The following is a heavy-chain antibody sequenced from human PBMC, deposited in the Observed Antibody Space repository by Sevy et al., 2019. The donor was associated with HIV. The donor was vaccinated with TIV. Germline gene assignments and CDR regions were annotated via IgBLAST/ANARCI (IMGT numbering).Heavy chain of an antibody. D-gene: IGHD3-22*01. CDR2: IIPIFGTA. Sequence: ASVKVSCKASGGTFSSYAIRWVRQAPGQGLEWMGGIIPIFGTANYAQKFQGRVTITADESTSTAYMELSSLRSEDTAVYYCATYYYDSSGYYYWGQGTLVTVSS. V-gene: IGHV1-69*13. CDR1: GGTFSSYA. CDR3: ATYYYDSSGYYY. J-gene: IGHJ4*02.